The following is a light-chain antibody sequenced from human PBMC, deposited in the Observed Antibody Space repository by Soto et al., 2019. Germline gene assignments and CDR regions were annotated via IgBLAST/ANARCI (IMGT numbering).Light chain of an antibody. J-gene: IGKJ5*01. V-gene: IGKV1-39*01. CDR3: QQSYNTRFT. CDR2: AAS. CDR1: QSINRY. Sequence: DIQMTQSPSSLSASVGDRVTITCRASQSINRYLNWYQQKPGKAPKLLIYAASSLQSGVPSRFSGSESGTDFTLTITSLKPEVFATYYGQQSYNTRFTFGKGTRWEIK.